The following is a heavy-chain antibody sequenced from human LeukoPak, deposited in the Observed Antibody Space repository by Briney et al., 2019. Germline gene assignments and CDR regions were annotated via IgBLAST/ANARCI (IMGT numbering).Heavy chain of an antibody. D-gene: IGHD3-22*01. CDR2: INPSGGST. Sequence: GASVKVSCKASGYTFTSYYMHWVRQAPGQGLKWMGIINPSGGSTSYAQKFQGRVTMTRDTSTSTVYMELSSLRSEDTAVYYCARDPTNYYDSSGYYPSYGIDYWGQGTLVTVSS. V-gene: IGHV1-46*01. CDR1: GYTFTSYY. J-gene: IGHJ4*02. CDR3: ARDPTNYYDSSGYYPSYGIDY.